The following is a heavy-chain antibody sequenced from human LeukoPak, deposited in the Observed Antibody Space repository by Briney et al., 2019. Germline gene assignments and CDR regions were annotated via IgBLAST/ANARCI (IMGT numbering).Heavy chain of an antibody. CDR1: GGSISSGDYY. D-gene: IGHD3-3*01. CDR2: IYTSGST. Sequence: KTSQTLSLTCTVSGGSISSGDYYWSWIRQPPGKGLEWIGRIYTSGSTNYNPSLKSRVTISVDTSKNQFSLKLSSVTAADTAVYYCARGVKVLRFLEWLPYDAFDIWGQGTMVTVSS. V-gene: IGHV4-61*02. CDR3: ARGVKVLRFLEWLPYDAFDI. J-gene: IGHJ3*02.